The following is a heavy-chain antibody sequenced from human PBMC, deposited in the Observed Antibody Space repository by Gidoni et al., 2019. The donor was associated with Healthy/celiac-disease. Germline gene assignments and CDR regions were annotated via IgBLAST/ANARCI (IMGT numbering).Heavy chain of an antibody. CDR1: GVTFSSYG. Sequence: QVQLVESGGGVVQPGRSRRLSCAASGVTFSSYGMHWVRQAPGKGLEWVAVISYDGSNKYYADSVKGRFTISRDNSKNTLYLQMNSLRAEDTAVYYCAKDMEGQYSSSWYSSYYYYGMDVWGQGTTVTVSS. J-gene: IGHJ6*02. CDR3: AKDMEGQYSSSWYSSYYYYGMDV. D-gene: IGHD6-13*01. V-gene: IGHV3-30*18. CDR2: ISYDGSNK.